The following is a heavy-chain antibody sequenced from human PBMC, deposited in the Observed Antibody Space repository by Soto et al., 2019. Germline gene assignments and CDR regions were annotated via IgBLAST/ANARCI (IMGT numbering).Heavy chain of an antibody. Sequence: ASVKVSCKASGYTFTGYYMHWVRQAPGQGLEWMGWINPNSGGTNYAQKFQGWVTMTRDTSISTAYMELSRLRSDDTAVYYCARVFCRGGSCYDDPYHRAFWGKGTTV. CDR3: ARVFCRGGSCYDDPYHRAF. CDR1: GYTFTGYY. V-gene: IGHV1-2*04. J-gene: IGHJ6*03. D-gene: IGHD2-15*01. CDR2: INPNSGGT.